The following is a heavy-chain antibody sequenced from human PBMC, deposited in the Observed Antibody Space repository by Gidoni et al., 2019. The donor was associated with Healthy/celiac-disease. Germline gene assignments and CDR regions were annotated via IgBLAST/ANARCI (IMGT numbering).Heavy chain of an antibody. V-gene: IGHV3-21*01. CDR3: ARGYCTNGVCYTSDY. D-gene: IGHD2-8*01. CDR2: ISSSSSYI. J-gene: IGHJ4*02. CDR1: GFTFSSYS. Sequence: EVQLVESGGGLVKPGGSVRLSCAASGFTFSSYSMNWVRQAPGKGLAWVSSISSSSSYIYYADSVKGRFTISRDNAKNSLYLQMNSLRAEDTAVYYCARGYCTNGVCYTSDYWGQGTLVTVSS.